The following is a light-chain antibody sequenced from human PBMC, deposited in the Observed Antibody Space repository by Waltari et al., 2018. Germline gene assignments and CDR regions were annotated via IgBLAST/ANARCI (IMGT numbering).Light chain of an antibody. CDR3: ETWGTGTYWT. J-gene: IGLJ3*02. CDR2: GNSDGSH. V-gene: IGLV4-69*01. Sequence: QVVLTQSPSASASLGASVKLTCTLNSGYGHFAIAWHQHQPEQGPRYLLGGNSDGSHIKGDGLPVRFSGSSSGAVRYLTISGLQSEDEADYYCETWGTGTYWTFGGGTKLTVL. CDR1: SGYGHFA.